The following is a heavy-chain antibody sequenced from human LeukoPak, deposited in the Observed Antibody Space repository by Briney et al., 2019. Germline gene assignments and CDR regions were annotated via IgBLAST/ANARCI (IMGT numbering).Heavy chain of an antibody. Sequence: GGSLRLSCAASGFTFSSYWMSWVRQAPGRGLEWVANIKQDGSEKYYVDSVKGRFTISRDNAKNSLYLQMNSLRAEDTAVYYCARVLLERRYDWFDPWGQGTLVTVSS. CDR2: IKQDGSEK. J-gene: IGHJ5*02. V-gene: IGHV3-7*03. CDR3: ARVLLERRYDWFDP. D-gene: IGHD1-20*01. CDR1: GFTFSSYW.